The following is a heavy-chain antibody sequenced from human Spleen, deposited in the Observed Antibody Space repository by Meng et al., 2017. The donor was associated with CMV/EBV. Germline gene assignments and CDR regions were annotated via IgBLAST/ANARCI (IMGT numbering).Heavy chain of an antibody. CDR3: AREIYHRGSYYYGMDV. D-gene: IGHD2-2*02. CDR2: ISSSSSYI. Sequence: LSLTCAASGFTFSSYSMNWVRQAPGKGLEWVSSISSSSSYIYYADSVKGRFTISRDNSKNTLYLQMNSLRAEDTAVYYCAREIYHRGSYYYGMDVWGQGTTVTVSS. CDR1: GFTFSSYS. J-gene: IGHJ6*02. V-gene: IGHV3-21*01.